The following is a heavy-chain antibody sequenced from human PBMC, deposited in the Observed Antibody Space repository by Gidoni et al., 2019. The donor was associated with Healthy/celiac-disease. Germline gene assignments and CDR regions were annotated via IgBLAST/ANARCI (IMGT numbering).Heavy chain of an antibody. D-gene: IGHD2-15*01. Sequence: QVQLLQSGAEVKKSGSPVKVSSKASGGTFSSYALSWLRQAPGQGLEWMGWIIPIFGTENYEQKFQGRVTITASESTSTAYMELSSLRSEDTAVYYCALHYGGSYDYWGQGTLVTVSS. CDR2: IIPIFGTE. J-gene: IGHJ4*02. CDR3: ALHYGGSYDY. V-gene: IGHV1-69*01. CDR1: GGTFSSYA.